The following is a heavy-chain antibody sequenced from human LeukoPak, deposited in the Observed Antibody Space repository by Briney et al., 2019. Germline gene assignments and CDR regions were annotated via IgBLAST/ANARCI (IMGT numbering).Heavy chain of an antibody. Sequence: GGSLRLSRAASGFTFSSYSMYWVRQAPGKGLEWVSYISSSSSTIYYADSVKGRFTISRDNAKNSLYLQMNSLRAEDTAVYYCARVVVIRPGAAYYMDVWGKGTTVTVSS. D-gene: IGHD3-22*01. J-gene: IGHJ6*03. CDR2: ISSSSSTI. CDR1: GFTFSSYS. CDR3: ARVVVIRPGAAYYMDV. V-gene: IGHV3-48*04.